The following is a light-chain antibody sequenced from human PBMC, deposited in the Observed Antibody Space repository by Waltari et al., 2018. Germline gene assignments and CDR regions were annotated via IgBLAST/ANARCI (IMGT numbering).Light chain of an antibody. V-gene: IGLV1-40*01. Sequence: QSVLTQPPSVSGTPGQRVTISCSGRTSNIGAGHEVQWYQHLPGTAPNLLIYGNNNRPSGVPDRFSGSKSGTSASLAITGLQADDEADYFCQSFDNMLSGGVVFGGGTKLAVL. CDR2: GNN. CDR3: QSFDNMLSGGVV. CDR1: TSNIGAGHE. J-gene: IGLJ2*01.